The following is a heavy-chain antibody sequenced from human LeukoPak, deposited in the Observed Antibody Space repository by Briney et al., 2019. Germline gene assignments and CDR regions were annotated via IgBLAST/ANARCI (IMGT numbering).Heavy chain of an antibody. Sequence: PGGSLRLSCAASGFTFSGYSMNWVRQAPGKGLEWVSSISSSSSYIYYADSVKGRFTISRDNAKNSLYLQTNSLRAEDTAVYYCARRALAARPGSNWFDPWGQGTLVTVSS. CDR2: ISSSSSYI. CDR3: ARRALAARPGSNWFDP. CDR1: GFTFSGYS. D-gene: IGHD6-6*01. J-gene: IGHJ5*02. V-gene: IGHV3-21*01.